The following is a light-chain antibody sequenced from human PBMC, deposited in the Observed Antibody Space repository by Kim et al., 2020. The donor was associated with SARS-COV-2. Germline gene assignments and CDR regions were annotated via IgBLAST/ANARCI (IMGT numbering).Light chain of an antibody. Sequence: ALGQTVRITCQGDSLKSYYATWYQQRPGQAPVLVIYGKANRPSGIPDRFSGSASGNTASLTITGAQAEDEADYYCTSRDSSGDHVVFGGGTQLTVL. CDR3: TSRDSSGDHVV. V-gene: IGLV3-19*01. J-gene: IGLJ2*01. CDR1: SLKSYY. CDR2: GKA.